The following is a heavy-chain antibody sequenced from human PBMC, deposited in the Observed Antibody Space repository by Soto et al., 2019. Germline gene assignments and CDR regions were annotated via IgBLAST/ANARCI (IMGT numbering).Heavy chain of an antibody. CDR2: INPMGGST. J-gene: IGHJ5*02. V-gene: IGHV1-46*01. CDR3: ARDLAAGDL. CDR1: GYTFINYY. Sequence: QEQLVQSGAEVKEPGASVKVSCKASGYTFINYYIHWVRQAPGQGLEWMAIINPMGGSTNYAQEFQGRVTLPRDTSTSTVYMELSSLRFEDTALFYCARDLAAGDLWGQGTLVTVSS. D-gene: IGHD6-13*01.